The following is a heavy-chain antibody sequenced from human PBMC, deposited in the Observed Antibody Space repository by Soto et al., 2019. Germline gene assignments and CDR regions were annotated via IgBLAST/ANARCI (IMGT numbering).Heavy chain of an antibody. J-gene: IGHJ6*02. Sequence: QVQLVQSGAEVKKPGASVKVSCKASGYTFTSYDINWVRQATGQGLEWMGWMNPNSGNTGYAQKFQGRVIRTRNTSISTAYMELSSLRYEDTAVYYCARRGYSSSWYYYYYYGMDVWGQGTTVTVSS. V-gene: IGHV1-8*01. CDR3: ARRGYSSSWYYYYYYGMDV. CDR1: GYTFTSYD. CDR2: MNPNSGNT. D-gene: IGHD6-13*01.